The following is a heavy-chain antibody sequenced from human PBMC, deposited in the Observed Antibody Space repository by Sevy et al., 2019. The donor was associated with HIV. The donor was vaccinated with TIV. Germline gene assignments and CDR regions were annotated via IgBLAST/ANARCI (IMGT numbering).Heavy chain of an antibody. CDR3: SKEFCIKGLCQIYDGYYFYAMDV. Sequence: GGSLRLSCEASGFTFNSHGMTWVRQAPGKGLEWVSCISGSGISPFYADSVKGRFPISRDNSKNTVYLQSNSLRAEDTVGYYCSKEFCIKGLCQIYDGYYFYAMDVWGQGTTVTVSS. V-gene: IGHV3-23*01. J-gene: IGHJ6*02. D-gene: IGHD2-8*01. CDR1: GFTFNSHG. CDR2: ISGSGISP.